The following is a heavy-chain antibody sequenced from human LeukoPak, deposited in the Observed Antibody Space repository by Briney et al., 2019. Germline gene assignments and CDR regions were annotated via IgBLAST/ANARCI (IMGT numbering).Heavy chain of an antibody. Sequence: SETLSLTCAVYGGSFSGYYWSWIRQPPGKGLEWIGEINHSGSTNYNPSLKSRVTISVDTSKNQFSLKLSTVTAADTAVYYCARARGYYYYYYMDVWGKGTTVTVSS. CDR2: INHSGST. CDR1: GGSFSGYY. V-gene: IGHV4-34*01. J-gene: IGHJ6*03. CDR3: ARARGYYYYYYMDV.